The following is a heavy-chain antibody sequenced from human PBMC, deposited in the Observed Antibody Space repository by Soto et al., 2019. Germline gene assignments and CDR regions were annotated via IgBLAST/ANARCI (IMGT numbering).Heavy chain of an antibody. Sequence: QVQLVESGGGVVQPGRSLRLSCAASGFTFSSYAMHWVRQAPGKGLEWVAVISYDGSNKYYADSVKGRFTISRDNSKNTLYLQMNSLRAEDTAVYYCAISVWGSSCHYWGQGTLVTVSS. CDR2: ISYDGSNK. CDR1: GFTFSSYA. V-gene: IGHV3-30-3*01. D-gene: IGHD6-13*01. CDR3: AISVWGSSCHY. J-gene: IGHJ4*02.